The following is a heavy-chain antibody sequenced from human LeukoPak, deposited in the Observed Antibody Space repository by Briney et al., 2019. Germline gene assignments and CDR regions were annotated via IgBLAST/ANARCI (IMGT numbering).Heavy chain of an antibody. CDR3: ARGVSASSGWYVIDH. CDR2: INAGNGNT. CDR1: GYTFTYYA. Sequence: ASVKVSCKAAGYTFTYYAIHWVRQAPGQRLEWMGWINAGNGNTKYPQKFQGRVTITRETSASTVYMELRSLRSEDTAVYYCARGVSASSGWYVIDHWGQGTLVTVSS. D-gene: IGHD6-19*01. J-gene: IGHJ5*02. V-gene: IGHV1-3*01.